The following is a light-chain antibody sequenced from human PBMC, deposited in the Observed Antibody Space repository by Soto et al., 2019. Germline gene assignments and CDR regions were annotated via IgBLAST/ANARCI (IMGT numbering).Light chain of an antibody. V-gene: IGLV2-14*01. CDR2: DVS. CDR3: SSYTSSSLLDWV. J-gene: IGLJ3*02. CDR1: SSDGVGYNY. Sequence: QSVLTQPASVSGSPGQSITISCTGTSSDGVGYNYVSWYQQHPGKAPKLMIYDVSNRPSGVSNRFSGSKSGNTASLTISGLQAEDEADYYCSSYTSSSLLDWVFGGGTKVTVL.